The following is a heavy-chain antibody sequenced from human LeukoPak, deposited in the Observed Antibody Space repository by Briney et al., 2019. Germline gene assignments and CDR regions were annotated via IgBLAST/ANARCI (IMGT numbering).Heavy chain of an antibody. D-gene: IGHD3-3*01. Sequence: SETLSLTCTVSGYSLSSGYYWGWIRQPPGKGLEWIGSIYHSGSTYYNPSLKSRVTISVDTSKNQFSLKLSSVTAADTAVYHRAREYYDFWSGYHNSFDPWGQGTLVTVSS. CDR1: GYSLSSGYY. J-gene: IGHJ5*02. V-gene: IGHV4-38-2*02. CDR3: AREYYDFWSGYHNSFDP. CDR2: IYHSGST.